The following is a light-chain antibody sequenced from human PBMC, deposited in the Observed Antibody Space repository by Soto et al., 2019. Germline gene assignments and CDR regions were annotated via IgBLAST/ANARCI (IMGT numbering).Light chain of an antibody. CDR1: QSISSW. CDR2: DAS. Sequence: DIQMTQSPSTLSASVGDRVTITCRASQSISSWLAWYQQKPGKAPKLLIYDASSLESGVSSRFSGSGPGTGFTLTISSLQPDDFATYYCHQYNSYSYTFGQGTTLEI. J-gene: IGKJ2*01. CDR3: HQYNSYSYT. V-gene: IGKV1-5*01.